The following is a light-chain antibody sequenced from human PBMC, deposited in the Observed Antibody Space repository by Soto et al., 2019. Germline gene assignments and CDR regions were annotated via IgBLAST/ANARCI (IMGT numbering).Light chain of an antibody. J-gene: IGLJ2*01. CDR1: SSDVGGYNY. CDR3: CSDAGTYTLV. CDR2: DVS. V-gene: IGLV2-11*01. Sequence: QSALTQPRSVSGSPRQSVTISCTGTSSDVGGYNYVSWYQQHPGNAPKLMIYDVSKRPSGVPDRFSGFKSANTASLTIFGLQDEDEADYYCCSDAGTYTLVFGGGTKLTVL.